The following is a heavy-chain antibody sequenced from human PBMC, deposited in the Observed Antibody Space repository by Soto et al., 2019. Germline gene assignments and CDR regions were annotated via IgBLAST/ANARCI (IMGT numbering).Heavy chain of an antibody. V-gene: IGHV3-30*18. CDR1: GFTFSSYG. Sequence: QVQLVESGGGVVQPGRSLRLSCAASGFTFSSYGMHWVRQAPGKGLEWVAVISYDGSNKYYADSVKGRFTISRDNSKNTLYLQMNSLRAEDTAVYYCAKGPVRGAPPNWFDPWGQGTLLTVSS. J-gene: IGHJ5*02. CDR2: ISYDGSNK. D-gene: IGHD3-10*01. CDR3: AKGPVRGAPPNWFDP.